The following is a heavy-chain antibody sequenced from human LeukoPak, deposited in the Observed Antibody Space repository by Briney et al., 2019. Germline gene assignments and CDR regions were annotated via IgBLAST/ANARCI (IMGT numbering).Heavy chain of an antibody. CDR2: ISSSGSSI. V-gene: IGHV3-48*03. Sequence: SGGSLRLSCAGSGFTFSSYEMNWVRQAPGEGLQWVSYISSSGSSIYYADSVKGRFTISRDNAKNSLYLQMNSLRAEDTAVYYCARGTPVSVWGQGTLVTVSS. CDR1: GFTFSSYE. D-gene: IGHD1-14*01. J-gene: IGHJ4*02. CDR3: ARGTPVSV.